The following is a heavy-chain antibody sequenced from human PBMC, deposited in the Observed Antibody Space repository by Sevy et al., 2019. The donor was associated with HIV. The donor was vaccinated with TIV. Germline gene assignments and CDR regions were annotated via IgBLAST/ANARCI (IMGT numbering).Heavy chain of an antibody. J-gene: IGHJ5*02. CDR3: AVITIFGVVTDNWFDP. Sequence: SETLSLTCTVSGGSISSSSYYRGWIRQPPGKGLEWIGSIYYSGSTYYNPSLKSRVTISVDTSKNQVSLKLSSVTAADTAVYYCAVITIFGVVTDNWFDPWGQGTRVTVSS. CDR2: IYYSGST. V-gene: IGHV4-39*01. CDR1: GGSISSSSYY. D-gene: IGHD3-3*01.